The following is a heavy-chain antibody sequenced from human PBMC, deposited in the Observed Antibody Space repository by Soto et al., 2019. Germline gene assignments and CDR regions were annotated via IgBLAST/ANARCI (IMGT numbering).Heavy chain of an antibody. D-gene: IGHD1-7*01. CDR1: GFTFSDFG. V-gene: IGHV3-33*01. J-gene: IGHJ4*02. Sequence: PGGSLRLSCAASGFTFSDFGMHWVRQVPGKGLEWVSIIWRDGSEEYYADSVKGRFAISRDNSKNTLYLRMDSLRPEDTALYYCARDGIAGTAFRGYLDYWGPGTLVTVSS. CDR2: IWRDGSEE. CDR3: ARDGIAGTAFRGYLDY.